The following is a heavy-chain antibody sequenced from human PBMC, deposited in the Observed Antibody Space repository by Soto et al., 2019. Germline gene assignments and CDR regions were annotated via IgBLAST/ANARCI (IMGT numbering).Heavy chain of an antibody. J-gene: IGHJ6*02. CDR2: IYHSGST. CDR1: GGSISSSYW. CDR3: ARVSGSYYYGMDV. Sequence: QVQLQESGPGLVKPSGTLSLTCAVSGGSISSSYWWSCVRQPPGKGLEWIGEIYHSGSTNYNPSLKSPGTISVDKSKNQYSLKLSSVTAADTAVYYCARVSGSYYYGMDVWGQGTTVTVSS. D-gene: IGHD1-26*01. V-gene: IGHV4-4*02.